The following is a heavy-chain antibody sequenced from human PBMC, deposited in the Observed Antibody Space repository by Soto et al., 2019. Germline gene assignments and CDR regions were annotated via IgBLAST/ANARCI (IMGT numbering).Heavy chain of an antibody. J-gene: IGHJ3*01. V-gene: IGHV5-51*01. CDR1: GYSFTSYW. CDR3: ARHHDTDAFDV. Sequence: GESLKISCKGSGYSFTSYWIGWVRQMPGKGLEWMGIIYPGDSDTRYSPSFQGQVTISAEKSISTAYLQWGSLKASDTAMYYCARHHDTDAFDVWGQGTRVTVSS. D-gene: IGHD3-22*01. CDR2: IYPGDSDT.